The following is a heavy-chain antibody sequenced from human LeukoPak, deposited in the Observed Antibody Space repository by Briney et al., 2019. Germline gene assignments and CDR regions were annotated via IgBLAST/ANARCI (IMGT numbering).Heavy chain of an antibody. J-gene: IGHJ4*02. CDR3: ARFYSAGWWCYFDY. CDR1: GGTFSSYA. CDR2: IIPIFGTA. D-gene: IGHD2-8*02. Sequence: EASVKVSCKASGGTFSSYAISWVRQAPGQGLEWMGGIIPIFGTANYAQKFQGRVTITADESTSSAYMELSSLRSEDTAVYYCARFYSAGWWCYFDYWGQGTLVTVSS. V-gene: IGHV1-69*01.